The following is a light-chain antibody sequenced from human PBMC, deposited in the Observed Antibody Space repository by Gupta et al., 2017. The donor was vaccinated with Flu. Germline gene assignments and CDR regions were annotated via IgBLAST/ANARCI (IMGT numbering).Light chain of an antibody. CDR1: NIGSNS. V-gene: IGLV1-44*01. CDR2: SDN. CDR3: AAGDDSRNGYV. Sequence: NIGSNSVDWYQQIPEATPNFLMYSDNKRHTGVPERFSGSKSGSSATVGTSGLEAEDEADYYCAAGDDSRNGYVFGTGTKSTVL. J-gene: IGLJ1*01.